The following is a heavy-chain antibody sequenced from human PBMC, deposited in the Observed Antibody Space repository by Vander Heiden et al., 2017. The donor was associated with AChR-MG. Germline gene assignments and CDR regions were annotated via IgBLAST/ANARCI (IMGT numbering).Heavy chain of an antibody. D-gene: IGHD3-22*01. CDR2: ISSSSSYI. Sequence: EVQLVESGGGLVKPGGSLRLSCAASGFTFSSYSMNWVRQAPGKGLEWVSSISSSSSYIYYADSVKGRFTISRDNAKNSLYLQMNSLRAEDTAVYYCAVRADRDYNWFDPWGQGTLVTVSS. CDR1: GFTFSSYS. V-gene: IGHV3-21*01. CDR3: AVRADRDYNWFDP. J-gene: IGHJ5*02.